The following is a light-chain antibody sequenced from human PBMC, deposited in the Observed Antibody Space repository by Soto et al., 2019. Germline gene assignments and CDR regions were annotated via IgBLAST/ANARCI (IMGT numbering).Light chain of an antibody. Sequence: ELTQPPSVSVSPGQTASITCSGDKLGDKYACWYQQKPGQSPVLVIYQDSKRPSGIPERFSGSNSGNTATLTISGTQAMDEADYYCQACDSSTAVVFGGGTKLTVL. V-gene: IGLV3-1*01. CDR1: KLGDKY. CDR3: QACDSSTAVV. J-gene: IGLJ2*01. CDR2: QDS.